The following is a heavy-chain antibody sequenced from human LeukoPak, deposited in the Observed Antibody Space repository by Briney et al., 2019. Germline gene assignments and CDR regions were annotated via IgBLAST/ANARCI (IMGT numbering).Heavy chain of an antibody. Sequence: PSETLSLTCTVSGGSISSYYWSWIRQPPGKGLEWIGYIYYSGSTNYNPSLKSRVTISVDTSKNQFSLKLSSVTAADTAVYYCARAITWELPVDFDYWGQGTLVTVSS. D-gene: IGHD1-26*01. V-gene: IGHV4-59*01. CDR2: IYYSGST. CDR3: ARAITWELPVDFDY. CDR1: GGSISSYY. J-gene: IGHJ4*02.